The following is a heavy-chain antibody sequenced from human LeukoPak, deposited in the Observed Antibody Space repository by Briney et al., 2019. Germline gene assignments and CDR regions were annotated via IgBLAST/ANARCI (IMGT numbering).Heavy chain of an antibody. CDR3: ARHAYLDY. V-gene: IGHV4-34*01. J-gene: IGHJ4*02. CDR1: GGSFSGYY. CDR2: INHSGST. Sequence: SETLSLTCAVYGGSFSGYYWSWIRQPPGKGLEWIGEINHSGSTNYNPSLKSRVTISVDTSRNQFSLKLSSVTAADTAVYYCARHAYLDYWGQGTLVTVSS.